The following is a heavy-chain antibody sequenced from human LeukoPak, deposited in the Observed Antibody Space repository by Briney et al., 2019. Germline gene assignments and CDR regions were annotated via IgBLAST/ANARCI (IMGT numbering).Heavy chain of an antibody. Sequence: ERSLRLSCAASGFTFRSYGMHWVRQAPGKGLEWVAVISYDGSNKYYGDSVKGRFTISRDNSKNTLYLEMNSLRAEDTAVYYCAKDLMEYYDSSGSEWGQGTLVIVSS. V-gene: IGHV3-30*18. J-gene: IGHJ4*02. D-gene: IGHD3-22*01. CDR2: ISYDGSNK. CDR3: AKDLMEYYDSSGSE. CDR1: GFTFRSYG.